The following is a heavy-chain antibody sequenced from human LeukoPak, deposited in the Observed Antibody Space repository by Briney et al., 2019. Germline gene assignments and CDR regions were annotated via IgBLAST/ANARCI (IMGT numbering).Heavy chain of an antibody. D-gene: IGHD4-11*01. CDR3: ARGHLYSFDH. V-gene: IGHV3-74*01. CDR1: GFTFNSHY. CDR2: TTDDATTT. J-gene: IGHJ4*02. Sequence: GGSLRLSCAFSGFTFNSHYVHWVRQAPGQGLLWVSRTTDDATTTYADSVRGRFTISRDIARKTLYLQMNSLRAEDTAVYYCARGHLYSFDHWGQGALVTVSS.